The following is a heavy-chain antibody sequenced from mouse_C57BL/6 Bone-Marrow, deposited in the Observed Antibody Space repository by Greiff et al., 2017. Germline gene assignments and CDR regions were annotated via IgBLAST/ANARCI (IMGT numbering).Heavy chain of an antibody. J-gene: IGHJ2*01. Sequence: QVHVKQSGAELVRPGTSVKMSCKATGYTFTNYWTGWAKQRPGHGLAWIGDIYPGGGSTNYNEKFKGKATLTADKSSSTAYMQFSSLTSEDSAIYYCARGGYPFDYWGQGTTLTVSS. CDR1: GYTFTNYW. CDR3: ARGGYPFDY. V-gene: IGHV1-63*01. CDR2: IYPGGGST. D-gene: IGHD2-14*01.